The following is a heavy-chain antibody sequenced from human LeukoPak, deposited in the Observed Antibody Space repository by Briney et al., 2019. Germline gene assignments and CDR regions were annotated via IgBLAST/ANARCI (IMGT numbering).Heavy chain of an antibody. Sequence: SETLSLTCAVSGGAISSGGYSWSWIRQPPGKGLEWIGYIYHSGGTYYNPSLKSRVTISVDRSKNQFSLKLSSVTAADTAVYYCAGGGYDRDYWGQGTLVTVSS. CDR3: AGGGYDRDY. CDR1: GGAISSGGYS. CDR2: IYHSGGT. D-gene: IGHD5-12*01. V-gene: IGHV4-30-2*01. J-gene: IGHJ4*02.